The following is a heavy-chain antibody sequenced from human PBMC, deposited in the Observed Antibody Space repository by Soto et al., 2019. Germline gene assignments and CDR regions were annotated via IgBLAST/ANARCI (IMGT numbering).Heavy chain of an antibody. D-gene: IGHD2-2*01. J-gene: IGHJ4*02. CDR3: ARVSHCTSNHCYGIDY. V-gene: IGHV3-33*01. CDR1: GFTFNRYG. CDR2: IWHDGSNE. Sequence: QVQLVESGGGVVQPGRSLRLSCAASGFTFNRYGMHWVRQAPGKGLEWVAVIWHDGSNENYADSVKGRFTISRDNSKNTLNLQMNSLTAEDTAVYFCARVSHCTSNHCYGIDYWGQGTLVTVSS.